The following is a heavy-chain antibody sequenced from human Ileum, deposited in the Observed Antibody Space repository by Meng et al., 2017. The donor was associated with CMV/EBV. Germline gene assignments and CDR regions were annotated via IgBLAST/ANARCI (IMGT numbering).Heavy chain of an antibody. CDR1: GDSVSSNSVA. CDR2: TYYRSRWNN. J-gene: IGHJ4*02. Sequence: LRLSCAISGDSVSSNSVAWNWIRQSPSRGLEWLGRTYYRSRWNNDYAVSVKGRIAINPDTSKNQFSLQLNSVTPEDTAVYFCARVSGGYFDYWGQGTLVTVSS. V-gene: IGHV6-1*01. CDR3: ARVSGGYFDY. D-gene: IGHD3-10*02.